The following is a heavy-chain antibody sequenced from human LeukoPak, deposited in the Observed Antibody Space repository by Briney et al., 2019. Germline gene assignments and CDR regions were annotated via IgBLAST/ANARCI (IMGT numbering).Heavy chain of an antibody. CDR2: ISYDGSNK. V-gene: IGHV3-30*19. J-gene: IGHJ6*02. D-gene: IGHD6-13*01. Sequence: GGSLRLSCAASGFTFSSYGMHWVRQAPGKGLEWVAVISYDGSNKYYADSVKGRFTISRDNSKNTLYLQMNSLRAEDTAVYYCARDNYSSSWYYYYYYGMDVWGQGTTVTVSS. CDR1: GFTFSSYG. CDR3: ARDNYSSSWYYYYYYGMDV.